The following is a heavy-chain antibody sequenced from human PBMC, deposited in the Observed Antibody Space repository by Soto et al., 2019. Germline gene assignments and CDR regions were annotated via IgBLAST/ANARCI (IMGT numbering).Heavy chain of an antibody. CDR1: GGTFSSYA. CDR3: ARGRAAAGLRPSSGMDV. Sequence: QVQLVQSGAEVKKPGSSVKVSCKASGGTFSSYAISWVRQAPGQGLEWMGGIIPIFGTANYAQKFQGRVTITADESTSTAYIELSSLRSEDTAVYYCARGRAAAGLRPSSGMDVWGQGTTVTVSS. CDR2: IIPIFGTA. J-gene: IGHJ6*02. V-gene: IGHV1-69*12. D-gene: IGHD6-13*01.